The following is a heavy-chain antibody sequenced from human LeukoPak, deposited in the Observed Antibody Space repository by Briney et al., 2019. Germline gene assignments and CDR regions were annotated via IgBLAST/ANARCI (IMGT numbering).Heavy chain of an antibody. D-gene: IGHD5-18*01. J-gene: IGHJ5*02. V-gene: IGHV4-59*01. CDR1: GGSIGSYY. CDR3: ARVRAGYSYGNNWFDP. CDR2: IYYSGST. Sequence: SETLSLTCTVSGGSIGSYYWSWIRQPPGKGLEWIGYIYYSGSTNYNPSLKSRVTISVDTSKNQFSLKLSSVTAADTAVYYCARVRAGYSYGNNWFDPWGQGTLVTVSS.